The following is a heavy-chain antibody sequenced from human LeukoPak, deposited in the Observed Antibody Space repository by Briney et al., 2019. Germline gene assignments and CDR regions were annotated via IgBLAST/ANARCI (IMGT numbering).Heavy chain of an antibody. J-gene: IGHJ6*02. CDR3: ATTKTDLLRFLEWPHYYYGMDV. V-gene: IGHV1-2*02. D-gene: IGHD3-3*01. CDR2: INPNSGGT. CDR1: GYTFTSYG. Sequence: GASVKVSCKASGYTFTSYGISWVRQAPGQGLEWMGWINPNSGGTNYAQKFQGRVTMTRDTSISTAYMELSRLRSDDTAVYYCATTKTDLLRFLEWPHYYYGMDVWGQGTTVTVSS.